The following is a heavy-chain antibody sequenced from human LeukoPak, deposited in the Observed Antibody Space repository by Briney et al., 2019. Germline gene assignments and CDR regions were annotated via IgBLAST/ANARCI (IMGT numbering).Heavy chain of an antibody. J-gene: IGHJ2*01. CDR1: GGSISSSSYY. V-gene: IGHV4-39*01. D-gene: IGHD2-2*01. CDR3: ARQYSSSTSCYGVWYFDL. Sequence: SETLSLTCTVSGGSISSSSYYWGWIRQPPGKGLEWIGSIDYSGSTYYNPSLKSRVTISVDTSKNQFSLKLSSVTAADTAVYYCARQYSSSTSCYGVWYFDLWGRGTLVTVSS. CDR2: IDYSGST.